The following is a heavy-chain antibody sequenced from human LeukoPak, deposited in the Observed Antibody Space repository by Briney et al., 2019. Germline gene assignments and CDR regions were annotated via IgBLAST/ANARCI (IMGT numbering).Heavy chain of an antibody. V-gene: IGHV3-74*01. J-gene: IGHJ4*02. CDR1: GFTFSSYW. CDR3: PTRRSSTDYLDC. Sequence: GGSLRLSCAASGFTFSSYWMHWVRQAPGKGLVWVSRINSGGSSTSYADSVNGRFTISRDNAKNTLYLQMNSRRVEERAVYYCPTRRSSTDYLDCWGQGTLVTVSS. CDR2: INSGGSST. D-gene: IGHD6-6*01.